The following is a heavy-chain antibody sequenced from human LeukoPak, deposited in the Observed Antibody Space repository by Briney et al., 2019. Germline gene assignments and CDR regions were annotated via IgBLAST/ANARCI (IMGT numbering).Heavy chain of an antibody. CDR3: ARPRRAERHEDF. V-gene: IGHV5-51*01. Sequence: GESLKISCKGSGYSFTTYWIAWVRQMPGKGLEWMGIIYPGDSDTRYSPSFQGQVTISVDKSISTAYLQWSSLKASDTAMYYCARPRRAERHEDFWGQGTLVTVSS. D-gene: IGHD1-1*01. CDR1: GYSFTTYW. J-gene: IGHJ4*02. CDR2: IYPGDSDT.